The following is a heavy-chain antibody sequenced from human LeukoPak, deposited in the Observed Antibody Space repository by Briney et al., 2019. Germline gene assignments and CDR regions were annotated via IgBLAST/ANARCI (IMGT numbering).Heavy chain of an antibody. V-gene: IGHV4-31*03. J-gene: IGHJ5*02. D-gene: IGHD3-22*01. Sequence: SQTLSLTCTVSGGSISSGGYYWSWIRQHPGKGLEWIGYIYYSGSTHYNPSLKSRVTISVDTSRNQFSLKLSSVTAADTAVYYCARDSYYYDSSGIAFDPWGQGTLVTVSS. CDR2: IYYSGST. CDR1: GGSISSGGYY. CDR3: ARDSYYYDSSGIAFDP.